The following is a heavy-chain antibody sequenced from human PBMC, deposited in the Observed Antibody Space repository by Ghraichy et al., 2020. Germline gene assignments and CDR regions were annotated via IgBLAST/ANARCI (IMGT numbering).Heavy chain of an antibody. CDR2: ISSSGSTI. J-gene: IGHJ6*02. D-gene: IGHD2-2*01. V-gene: IGHV3-48*03. CDR1: GFTFSSYE. CDR3: AREGCSSTSCSQGGYYYYGMDV. Sequence: LTCAASGFTFSSYEMNWVRQAPGKGLEWVSYISSSGSTIYYADSVKGRFTISRDNAKNSLYLQMNSLRAEDTAVYYCAREGCSSTSCSQGGYYYYGMDVWGQGTTVTVSS.